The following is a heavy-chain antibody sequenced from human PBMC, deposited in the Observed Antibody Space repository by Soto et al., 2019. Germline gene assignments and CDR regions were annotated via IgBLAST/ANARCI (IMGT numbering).Heavy chain of an antibody. CDR1: GYTFTSYD. V-gene: IGHV1-8*01. D-gene: IGHD2-15*01. Sequence: VMVSCTGSGYTFTSYDVHWVRQATGQGLEGMGWMNTNTNTADSAQKFQGRVTLTWNTSISTAYMELSSMKFDDTAVYYCAREVVEVAETTSLWLDPWGLGTLVTVSS. CDR3: AREVVEVAETTSLWLDP. CDR2: MNTNTNTA. J-gene: IGHJ5*02.